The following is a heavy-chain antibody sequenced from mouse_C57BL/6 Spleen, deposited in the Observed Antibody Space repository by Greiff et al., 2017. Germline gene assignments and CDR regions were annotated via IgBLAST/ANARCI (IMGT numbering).Heavy chain of an antibody. J-gene: IGHJ4*01. V-gene: IGHV1-53*01. CDR3: ARTGCSSLYYYAMDD. CDR1: GYTFTSYW. Sequence: QVQLQQPGAELVKPGASVKLSCKASGYTFTSYWMHWVKQRPGQGLEWIGNINPSNGGTNYNEKFKGKATLTVDKSASTAYMQLSILTSEDSAVYYCARTGCSSLYYYAMDDWGQGTSVTVSS. D-gene: IGHD1-1*01. CDR2: INPSNGGT.